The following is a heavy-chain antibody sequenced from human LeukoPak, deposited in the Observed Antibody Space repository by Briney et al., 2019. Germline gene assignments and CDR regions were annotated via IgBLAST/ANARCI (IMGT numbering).Heavy chain of an antibody. V-gene: IGHV1-18*01. CDR3: ARDGGGSGYHRDPFDY. D-gene: IGHD3-3*01. CDR2: ISAYNGNT. Sequence: ASVKVSCKASGYTFASYDINWVRQATGQGLEWMGWISAYNGNTTHAQKLQGRVTMTTDTSTSTAYMELRSLRSDDTAVYYCARDGGGSGYHRDPFDYWGQGTLVTVSS. CDR1: GYTFASYD. J-gene: IGHJ4*02.